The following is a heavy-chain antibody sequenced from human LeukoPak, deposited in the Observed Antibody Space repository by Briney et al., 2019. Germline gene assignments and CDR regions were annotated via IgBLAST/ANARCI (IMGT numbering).Heavy chain of an antibody. V-gene: IGHV1-69*05. CDR2: IIPIFGTA. J-gene: IGHJ3*02. Sequence: SVKVSCKASGGTFSSYAISWVRQAPGQGPEWMGRIIPIFGTANYAQKFQGRVTITTDESTSTAYMELSSLRAEDTAVYYCARDLGDYGENGAFDIWGQGTMVTVSS. D-gene: IGHD4-17*01. CDR3: ARDLGDYGENGAFDI. CDR1: GGTFSSYA.